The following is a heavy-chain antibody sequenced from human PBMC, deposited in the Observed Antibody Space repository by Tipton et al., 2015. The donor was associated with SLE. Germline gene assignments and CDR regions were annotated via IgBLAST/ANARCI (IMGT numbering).Heavy chain of an antibody. V-gene: IGHV4-34*01. Sequence: TLSLTCAVYGGSFSGYYWSWIRQPPGKGLEWIGEINPSGSTNYNPSLKSRVIISIDTSKNQFSLKLNSVTAADTARYYCARGAFGEVTNYYYYYLDVWGTGTTVTVSS. CDR3: ARGAFGEVTNYYYYYLDV. D-gene: IGHD3-3*01. CDR2: INPSGST. CDR1: GGSFSGYY. J-gene: IGHJ6*03.